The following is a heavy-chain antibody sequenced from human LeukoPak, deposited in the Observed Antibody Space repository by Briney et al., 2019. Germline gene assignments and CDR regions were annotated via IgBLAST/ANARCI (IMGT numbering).Heavy chain of an antibody. Sequence: PGRSLRLSCAASGFTFDDYAMHWVRQAPGKGLEWVSGISWNSGSIGYADSVKGRFTISRDNAKNSLYLQMNSLRAEDTALYYCAKDAAVMIYYFDYWGQGTLVTVSS. V-gene: IGHV3-9*01. D-gene: IGHD3/OR15-3a*01. CDR1: GFTFDDYA. J-gene: IGHJ4*02. CDR2: ISWNSGSI. CDR3: AKDAAVMIYYFDY.